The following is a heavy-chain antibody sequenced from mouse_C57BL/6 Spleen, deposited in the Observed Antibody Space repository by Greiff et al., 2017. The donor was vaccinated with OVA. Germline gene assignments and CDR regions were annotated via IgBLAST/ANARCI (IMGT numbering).Heavy chain of an antibody. CDR1: GYAFTNYL. Sequence: QVQLQQPGAELVRPGTSVKVSCKASGYAFTNYLIEWVKQRPGQGLEWIGVINPGSGGTNYNEKFKGKATLTADKSSSTAYMQLSSLTSEDSAVYFCARVGNYYGSNYWGQGTTLTVSS. CDR3: ARVGNYYGSNY. D-gene: IGHD1-1*01. CDR2: INPGSGGT. J-gene: IGHJ2*01. V-gene: IGHV1-54*01.